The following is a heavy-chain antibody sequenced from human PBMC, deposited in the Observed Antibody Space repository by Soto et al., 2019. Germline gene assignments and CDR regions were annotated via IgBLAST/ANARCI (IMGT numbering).Heavy chain of an antibody. J-gene: IGHJ4*02. V-gene: IGHV3-23*01. Sequence: PGGSLRLSCAASGFTFSSYSMNWVRQAPGKGLEWVSTISGSTGNTYYADSVKGRFTISRDNSKNTLYLQMNSLRAVDTAVYYCAKDLGELLFDYFDYWGQGTLVTVS. CDR3: AKDLGELLFDYFDY. D-gene: IGHD3-10*01. CDR2: ISGSTGNT. CDR1: GFTFSSYS.